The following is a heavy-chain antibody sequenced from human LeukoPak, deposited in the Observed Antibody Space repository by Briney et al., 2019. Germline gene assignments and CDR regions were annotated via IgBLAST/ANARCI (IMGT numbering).Heavy chain of an antibody. D-gene: IGHD3-10*01. V-gene: IGHV3-30*02. CDR1: GFTFSSYG. CDR2: IRYDGSNK. CDR3: VREMSYYDSGTYYNSFDY. Sequence: PGGSLRLSCAASGFTFSSYGMHWVRQAPGKGLEWVAFIRYDGSNKYYADSVKGRFTISRDNSKNTLYLQMNSLRAEDTAVYYCVREMSYYDSGTYYNSFDYWGQGTLITVSS. J-gene: IGHJ4*02.